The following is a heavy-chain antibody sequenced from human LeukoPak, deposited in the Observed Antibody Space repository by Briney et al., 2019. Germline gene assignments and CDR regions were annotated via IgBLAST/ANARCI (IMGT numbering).Heavy chain of an antibody. CDR3: ARRALPPAYCGGDCFDAFDI. CDR2: IDPSDSYT. Sequence: PGESLKISCKGSGYRFTSYWISWVRQMPGKGLEWMGRIDPSDSYTNYSPSFQGHVTISADKSISTAYLQWSSLKASDTAMYYCARRALPPAYCGGDCFDAFDIWGQGTMVTVSS. J-gene: IGHJ3*02. CDR1: GYRFTSYW. V-gene: IGHV5-10-1*01. D-gene: IGHD2-21*02.